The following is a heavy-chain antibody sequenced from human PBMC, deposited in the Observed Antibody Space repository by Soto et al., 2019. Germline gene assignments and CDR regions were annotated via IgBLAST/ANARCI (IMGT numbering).Heavy chain of an antibody. Sequence: QVQLRESGPGLVKPSQTLSLTCTVSGGSINSGGYYWNWIRQHPGKGLEWIGYMYYSGSTYYNPSLSSRVIISADTSETHFSLKLSSVTAADTAVYFCARGYRQSGYSSSWVFDYWCQGTLVNVSS. CDR2: MYYSGST. CDR3: ARGYRQSGYSSSWVFDY. J-gene: IGHJ4*02. D-gene: IGHD6-13*01. CDR1: GGSINSGGYY. V-gene: IGHV4-31*03.